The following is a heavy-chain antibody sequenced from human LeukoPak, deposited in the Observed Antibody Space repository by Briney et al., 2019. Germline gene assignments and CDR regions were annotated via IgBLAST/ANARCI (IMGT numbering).Heavy chain of an antibody. V-gene: IGHV3-21*04. CDR3: ARDNVGATPFDY. J-gene: IGHJ4*02. D-gene: IGHD1-26*01. Sequence: PGGSLRLSCVASGFTFSSYSMNWVRQAPGKGLEWVSSISSSSSYKYYTDSVKGRFTISRDNAKNSLYLQMNSLRAEDTAVYYCARDNVGATPFDYWGQGTLVTVSS. CDR2: ISSSSSYK. CDR1: GFTFSSYS.